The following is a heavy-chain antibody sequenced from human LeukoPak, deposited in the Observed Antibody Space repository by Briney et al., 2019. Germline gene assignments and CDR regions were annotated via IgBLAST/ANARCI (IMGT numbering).Heavy chain of an antibody. Sequence: PGGSLRLSCAASGFTFSNFAIRWVRQAPGKGLEWVSSISSSSSYIYYADSVKGRFTISRDNAKKSLYLQMNSLRVEDTAVYYCARAGSGYRDSIDYWGQGTLVTVSS. J-gene: IGHJ4*02. CDR1: GFTFSNFA. CDR3: ARAGSGYRDSIDY. D-gene: IGHD3-22*01. CDR2: ISSSSSYI. V-gene: IGHV3-21*01.